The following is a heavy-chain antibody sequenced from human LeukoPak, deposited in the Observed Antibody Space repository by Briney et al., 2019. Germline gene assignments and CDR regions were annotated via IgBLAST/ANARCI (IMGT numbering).Heavy chain of an antibody. Sequence: ETSQTLSLTCTVSGGSISSGGYYWSWIRQHPGKGLEWIGYIYYSGSTYYNPSLKSRVTISVDTYKNQFSLKLSSVTAADTAVYYCARGEHYYDSSGYYYWGQGTLVTVSS. D-gene: IGHD3-22*01. CDR3: ARGEHYYDSSGYYY. J-gene: IGHJ4*02. V-gene: IGHV4-31*03. CDR2: IYYSGST. CDR1: GGSISSGGYY.